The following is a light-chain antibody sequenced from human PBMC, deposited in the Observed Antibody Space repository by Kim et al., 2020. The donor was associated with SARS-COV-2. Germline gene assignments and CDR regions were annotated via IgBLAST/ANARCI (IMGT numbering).Light chain of an antibody. CDR2: GVS. CDR3: QQSYSTPLT. J-gene: IGKJ4*01. CDR1: QSISSY. Sequence: DIQMTQSPSSLSASVGDRVTITCRASQSISSYLNWHQQKPGKAPNLLIYGVSNLQSGVPPRFSGSVSGTDFTLTISSLQADDFATYYCQQSYSTPLTFGGGTKVEIK. V-gene: IGKV1-39*01.